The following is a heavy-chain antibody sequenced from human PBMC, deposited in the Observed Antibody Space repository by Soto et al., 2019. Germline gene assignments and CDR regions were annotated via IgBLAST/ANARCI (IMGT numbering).Heavy chain of an antibody. J-gene: IGHJ6*02. CDR3: ARGTTRNTYYYGMDV. Sequence: QVQLVQSGAEVKKPGSSVKVSCKASGGTFSSYTISWVRQAPGQGLEWMGRIIPILGIANYAQKFQGRVTITADKSTSTADMELSSLRSEDTAVYYCARGTTRNTYYYGMDVWGQGTTVTVSS. CDR1: GGTFSSYT. V-gene: IGHV1-69*02. CDR2: IIPILGIA. D-gene: IGHD1-1*01.